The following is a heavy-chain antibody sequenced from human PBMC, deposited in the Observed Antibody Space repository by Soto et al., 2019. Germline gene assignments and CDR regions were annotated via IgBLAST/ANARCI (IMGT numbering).Heavy chain of an antibody. D-gene: IGHD2-15*01. J-gene: IGHJ5*02. Sequence: ASETLSLTCTVSGGSVSSFSYYWSWIRQPPGKGLEWIGYIYYSGSTNYNPSLKSRVTISVDTSKNQFSLKLSSVTAADTAVYYCARVRGRLLRFDPWGQGTLVTVSS. CDR3: ARVRGRLLRFDP. CDR2: IYYSGST. V-gene: IGHV4-61*01. CDR1: GGSVSSFSYY.